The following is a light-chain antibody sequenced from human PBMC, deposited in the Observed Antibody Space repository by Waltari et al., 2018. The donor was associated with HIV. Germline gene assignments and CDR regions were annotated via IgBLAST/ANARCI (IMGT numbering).Light chain of an antibody. Sequence: DIQMSQSPSSLSASVVDRLTVSCRASQNIHDYLSWYQQKPGKAPKLLFSGASTPQAGVPSRFTASGSGTDFTLTIRNLQPEDFATYYCQQSYSNPWTFGQGTALDIK. CDR3: QQSYSNPWT. CDR1: QNIHDY. J-gene: IGKJ2*02. V-gene: IGKV1-39*01. CDR2: GAS.